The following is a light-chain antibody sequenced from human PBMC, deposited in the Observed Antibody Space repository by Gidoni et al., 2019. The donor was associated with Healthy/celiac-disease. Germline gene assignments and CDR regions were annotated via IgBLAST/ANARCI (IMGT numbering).Light chain of an antibody. J-gene: IGKJ4*01. V-gene: IGKV3-11*01. CDR3: QQRSNWPPLT. CDR1: QSVSSY. CDR2: DAS. Sequence: ELVLTPSPATLSLSPGDRPTLPCRISQSVSSYLAWYQQKPGQAPRLLISDASNRATGITARFSSSRAGTEFTLTISSREPEDFAVYYCQQRSNWPPLTFGGGTKVEIK.